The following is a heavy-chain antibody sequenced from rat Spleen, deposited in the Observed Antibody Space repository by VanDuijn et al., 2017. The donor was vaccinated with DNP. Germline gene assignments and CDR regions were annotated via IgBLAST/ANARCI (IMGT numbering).Heavy chain of an antibody. V-gene: IGHV3-1*01. Sequence: EVQLQESGPGLVKPSQSLSLTCSVTGYSITSNYWAWIRKFPGNKMEWMGYISYSGSTVYNPSLRSRISITRDTSKRQFFLQLNSVTTEDTATYYCARAYYDGTYYPNWYFDFWGPGTTVTVSS. J-gene: IGHJ1*01. CDR1: GYSITSNY. CDR2: ISYSGST. D-gene: IGHD1-12*02. CDR3: ARAYYDGTYYPNWYFDF.